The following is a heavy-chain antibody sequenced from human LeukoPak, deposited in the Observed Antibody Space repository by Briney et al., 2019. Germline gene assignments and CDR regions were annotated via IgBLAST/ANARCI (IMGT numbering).Heavy chain of an antibody. Sequence: GASVKVSCKASGYTFTGYYMHWVRQAPGQGLEWMGWINPNSGGTNYAQKFQGRVTMTRDTSISTAYMELSRLRSDDTAVYYCARDAFVGTTGTTEWGQGTLVTVSS. CDR1: GYTFTGYY. CDR3: ARDAFVGTTGTTE. CDR2: INPNSGGT. J-gene: IGHJ4*02. V-gene: IGHV1-2*02. D-gene: IGHD1-1*01.